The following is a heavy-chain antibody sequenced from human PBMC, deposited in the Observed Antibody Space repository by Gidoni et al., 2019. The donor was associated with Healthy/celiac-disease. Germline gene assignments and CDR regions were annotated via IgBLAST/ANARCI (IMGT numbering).Heavy chain of an antibody. CDR1: GFTFSSYG. D-gene: IGHD3-10*01. V-gene: IGHV3-30*18. CDR2: ISYDGSNN. CDR3: AKDRLLSSPKNPGECQYPDY. Sequence: QVQLVESGGGVVQPGRSLRLSCAASGFTFSSYGMHWVRQAPGKGLEVVAVISYDGSNNYYADSVKGRFTISRDNSKNTLYLQMNSLRAEDTAVYYCAKDRLLSSPKNPGECQYPDYWGQGTLVTVSS. J-gene: IGHJ4*02.